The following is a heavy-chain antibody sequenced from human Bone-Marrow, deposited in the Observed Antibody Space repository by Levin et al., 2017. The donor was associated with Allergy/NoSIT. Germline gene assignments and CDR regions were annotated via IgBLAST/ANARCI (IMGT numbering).Heavy chain of an antibody. D-gene: IGHD2-21*02. CDR2: IFGGGST. CDR1: GFIVSTNY. J-gene: IGHJ4*02. CDR3: ARGTEDQVMFVTGAYYFDS. Sequence: GGSLRLSCEVSGFIVSTNYMTWVRQVRGKGLEWVASIFGGGSTYYADSVQGRFTISRDNSNNTLFLQMKSLRAEDTAVYYCARGTEDQVMFVTGAYYFDSWGQGTRVTVSS. V-gene: IGHV3-53*01.